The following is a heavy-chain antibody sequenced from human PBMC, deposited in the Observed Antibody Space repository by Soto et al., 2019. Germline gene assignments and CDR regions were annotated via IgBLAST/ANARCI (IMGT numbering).Heavy chain of an antibody. J-gene: IGHJ4*02. CDR3: ARRRSSTGEYYFDY. Sequence: ETLSLTCTVSGGSISSYYWSWIRQPPGKGLEWIGYIYYSGSTNYNPSLKSRVTISVDTSKNQFSLKLSSVTAADTAVYYCARRRSSTGEYYFDYWGQGTLVTVSS. CDR2: IYYSGST. CDR1: GGSISSYY. V-gene: IGHV4-59*08. D-gene: IGHD7-27*01.